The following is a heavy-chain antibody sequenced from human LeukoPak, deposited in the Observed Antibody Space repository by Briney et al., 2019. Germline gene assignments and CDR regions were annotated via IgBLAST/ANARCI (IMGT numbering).Heavy chain of an antibody. CDR2: FDPEDGVT. Sequence: GASVRVSCKASGYTFTGYYMHWVRQAPGKGLEWMGGFDPEDGVTIYAQKFQGRVTMTEDTSTDTAYMELSSLRSEDTAVYYCATGPPKRYYFDYWGQGTLVTVSS. D-gene: IGHD6-25*01. V-gene: IGHV1-24*01. CDR1: GYTFTGYY. CDR3: ATGPPKRYYFDY. J-gene: IGHJ4*02.